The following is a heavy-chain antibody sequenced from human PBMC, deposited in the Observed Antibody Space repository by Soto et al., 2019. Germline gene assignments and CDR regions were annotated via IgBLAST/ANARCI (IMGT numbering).Heavy chain of an antibody. V-gene: IGHV4-59*01. J-gene: IGHJ3*02. Sequence: QLQESGPGLVKPSETPAPPCPVSGGSIPSFFWSRIRPPPGKGLEGIAYISSSGSTKYNPSLKSRVTISLDTSKNQFSLRSISVTAADTAIYYCARLAPRDGDPKTVRAFDIWGQGTMVTVSS. CDR2: ISSSGST. CDR1: GGSIPSFF. CDR3: ARLAPRDGDPKTVRAFDI. D-gene: IGHD1-1*01.